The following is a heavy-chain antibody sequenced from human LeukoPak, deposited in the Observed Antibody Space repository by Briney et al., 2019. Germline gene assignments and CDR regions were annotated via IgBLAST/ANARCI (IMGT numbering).Heavy chain of an antibody. V-gene: IGHV1-24*01. CDR3: TKGGAMVATIYY. CDR1: GYTLTELS. Sequence: GASVKVSCKVSGYTLTELSMHWVRQAPGKGLEWMGGFDPEDGETIYAQKFQGRVTMTEDTSTDTAYMELRSLTSDDTAMYYCTKGGAMVATIYYWGQGTLVTVSS. CDR2: FDPEDGET. D-gene: IGHD5-12*01. J-gene: IGHJ4*02.